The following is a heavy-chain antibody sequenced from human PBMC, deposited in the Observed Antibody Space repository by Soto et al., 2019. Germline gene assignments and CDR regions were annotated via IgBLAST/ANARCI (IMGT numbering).Heavy chain of an antibody. CDR2: ISSNGGTT. J-gene: IGHJ4*02. V-gene: IGHV3-64D*06. CDR1: GFPFSNYA. CDR3: VKDRYVDY. Sequence: PAGSLRLSCSVFGFPFSNYAMHWVRQAPGKGLQYVSSISSNGGTTYYADSVKGRFTISRDNSKNTLYLQMSSLRVEDTAVYYCVKDRYVDYWGQGTLVTVSS.